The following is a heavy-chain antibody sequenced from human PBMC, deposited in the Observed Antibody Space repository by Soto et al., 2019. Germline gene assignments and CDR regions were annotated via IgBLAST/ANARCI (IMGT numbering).Heavy chain of an antibody. J-gene: IGHJ4*02. CDR3: AKAQTRYDFWSGFTTPFDY. CDR1: GFTFSSYV. V-gene: IGHV3-23*01. Sequence: EVKLLESGGGLVEPGGSLRLSCAASGFTFSSYVMSWVRQAAGKGLEWVSAVSGRGGSKYYADSVRGRFTISRDNSKNTLYLQVNSLRAEDTAVYYCAKAQTRYDFWSGFTTPFDYWGQGTLVTVSS. D-gene: IGHD3-3*01. CDR2: VSGRGGSK.